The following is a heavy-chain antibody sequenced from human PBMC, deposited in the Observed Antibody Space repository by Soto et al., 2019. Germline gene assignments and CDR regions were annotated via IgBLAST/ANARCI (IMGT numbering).Heavy chain of an antibody. Sequence: ASVKVSCKPSGYTFTSYYMHWVRQAPGQGLEWMGIINPSGGSTSYAQKFQGRVNKTRDTSTSTVYMELSSLRSEDTAVYYCVRGSYYDILTGYYSLLDYWGQGTLVTVSS. V-gene: IGHV1-46*03. J-gene: IGHJ4*02. D-gene: IGHD3-9*01. CDR1: GYTFTSYY. CDR2: INPSGGST. CDR3: VRGSYYDILTGYYSLLDY.